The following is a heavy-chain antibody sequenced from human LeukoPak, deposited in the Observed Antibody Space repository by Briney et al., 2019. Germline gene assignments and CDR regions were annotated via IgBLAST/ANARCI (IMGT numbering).Heavy chain of an antibody. D-gene: IGHD3-22*01. CDR2: ISGSGGST. CDR3: AKSRTRITMILDY. V-gene: IGHV3-23*01. Sequence: GGSLRLSCAASGFTFSTYWMSWVRQAPGKGLEWVSAISGSGGSTYYADSVKGRFTISRDNSKNTLYLQMNSLRAEDTAVYYCAKSRTRITMILDYWGQGTLVTVSS. CDR1: GFTFSTYW. J-gene: IGHJ4*02.